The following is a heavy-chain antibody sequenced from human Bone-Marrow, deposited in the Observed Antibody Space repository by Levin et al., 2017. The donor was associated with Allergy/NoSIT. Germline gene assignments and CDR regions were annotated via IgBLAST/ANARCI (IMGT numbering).Heavy chain of an antibody. D-gene: IGHD3-16*01. Sequence: PGGSLRLSCAASGFSFSTYWMYWVRLVPGKGLEWVSRIDIDGRTTSYVGSVRGRFTISRDNANNMVFLQMNSLRVEDTAVYYCTRSPMIHHNWYFDLWGRGTLVTVSS. V-gene: IGHV3-74*01. CDR1: GFSFSTYW. CDR2: IDIDGRTT. J-gene: IGHJ2*01. CDR3: TRSPMIHHNWYFDL.